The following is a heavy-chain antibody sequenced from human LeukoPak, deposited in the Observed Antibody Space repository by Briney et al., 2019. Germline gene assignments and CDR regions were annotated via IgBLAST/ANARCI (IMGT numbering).Heavy chain of an antibody. CDR2: INSDGSST. Sequence: GGSLRLSCAASGFTFSSYWMHWVRQAPGKGLVWVSRINSDGSSTRYADSVKGRFTISRDNAKNTLYLQMNSLRAEDTAVYYCARGVGGDSRFDPWGQGTLVTVSS. D-gene: IGHD1-26*01. J-gene: IGHJ5*02. CDR1: GFTFSSYW. V-gene: IGHV3-74*01. CDR3: ARGVGGDSRFDP.